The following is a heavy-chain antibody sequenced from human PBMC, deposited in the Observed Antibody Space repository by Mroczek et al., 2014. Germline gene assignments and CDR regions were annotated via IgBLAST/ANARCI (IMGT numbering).Heavy chain of an antibody. D-gene: IGHD3-22*01. CDR1: GFTFGNYA. CDR2: IRSSGDNT. V-gene: IGHV3-23*01. CDR3: ATDLITLIEAVTTYYFDS. J-gene: IGHJ4*02. Sequence: EVQLLETGGGLVQPGGSLRLSCATSGFTFGNYAMTWVRQAPGKGLEWVSSIRSSGDNTFYADSVKGRFTISRGNSKSTLYLQLNSLRAEDTAVYYCATDLITLIEAVTTYYFDSWGQGTLVTVSS.